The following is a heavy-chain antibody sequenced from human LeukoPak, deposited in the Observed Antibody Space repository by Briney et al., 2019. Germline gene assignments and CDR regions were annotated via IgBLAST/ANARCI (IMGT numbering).Heavy chain of an antibody. CDR1: GFTFSSYA. CDR2: ISYDGSNK. V-gene: IGHV3-30*04. J-gene: IGHJ4*02. CDR3: AKGHYLDY. Sequence: GGSLRLSCAASGFTFSSYAMHWVRQAPGKGLEWVAVISYDGSNKYYADSVKGRFTISRDNSKNTLYLQMNSLRAEDTAVYYCAKGHYLDYWGQGTLVTVSS.